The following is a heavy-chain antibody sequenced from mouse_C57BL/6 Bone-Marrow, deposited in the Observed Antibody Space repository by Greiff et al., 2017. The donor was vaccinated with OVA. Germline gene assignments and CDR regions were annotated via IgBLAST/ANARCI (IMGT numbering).Heavy chain of an antibody. CDR3: TITTVDY. V-gene: IGHV14-4*01. J-gene: IGHJ2*01. CDR1: GFNIKDVY. D-gene: IGHD1-1*01. Sequence: VQLQQSGAELVRPGASVKLSCTASGFNIKDVYMHWVKPRPEQGLEWIGWIDPENGDTEYASKFQGKATITADTSSNTAYLQLSSLTSEDTAVYYCTITTVDYWGQGTTLTVSS. CDR2: IDPENGDT.